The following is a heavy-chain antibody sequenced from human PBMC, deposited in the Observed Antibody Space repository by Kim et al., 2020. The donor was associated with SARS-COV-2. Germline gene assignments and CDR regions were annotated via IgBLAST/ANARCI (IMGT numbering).Heavy chain of an antibody. CDR1: GYTFTSYY. CDR3: ARVSLTGYYDFWSGYYDYYGMDV. Sequence: ASVKVSCKASGYTFTSYYMHWVRQAPGQGLEWMGIINPSGGSTSYAQKFQGRVTMTRDTSTSTVYMELSSLRSEDTAVYYCARVSLTGYYDFWSGYYDYYGMDVWGQGTTVTVSS. CDR2: INPSGGST. V-gene: IGHV1-46*01. D-gene: IGHD3-3*01. J-gene: IGHJ6*02.